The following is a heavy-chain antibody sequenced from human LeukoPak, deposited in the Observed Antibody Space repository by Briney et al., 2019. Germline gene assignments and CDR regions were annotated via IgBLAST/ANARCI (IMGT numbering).Heavy chain of an antibody. Sequence: SSETLSLTCTVSGGSISSYYWSWLRQPPGKGLEWIGYIYYSGSTNYNPSLKSRVTISVDTSKNQFSLKLSSVTAADTAVYYCAREAARKLGATSYDAFDIWGQGTMVTVSS. J-gene: IGHJ3*02. CDR2: IYYSGST. D-gene: IGHD1-26*01. CDR3: AREAARKLGATSYDAFDI. CDR1: GGSISSYY. V-gene: IGHV4-59*01.